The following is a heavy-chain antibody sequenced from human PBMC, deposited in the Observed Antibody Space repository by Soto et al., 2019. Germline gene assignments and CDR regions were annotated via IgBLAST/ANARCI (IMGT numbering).Heavy chain of an antibody. Sequence: ASVKVSCKASGYTFTSYGISWVRQAPGQGLEWMGWISAYNGNTNYAQKLQCRVTMTTDTSTSTAYMELRSLRSDDTAVYYCARDRVRLTMVRGVNDYWGQGTLVTVSS. CDR1: GYTFTSYG. J-gene: IGHJ4*02. V-gene: IGHV1-18*04. D-gene: IGHD3-10*01. CDR2: ISAYNGNT. CDR3: ARDRVRLTMVRGVNDY.